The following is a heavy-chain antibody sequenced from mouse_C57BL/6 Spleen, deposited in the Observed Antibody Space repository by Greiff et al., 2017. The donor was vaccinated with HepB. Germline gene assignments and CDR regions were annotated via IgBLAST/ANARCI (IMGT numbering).Heavy chain of an antibody. CDR3: ARSMITTVVGYFDY. D-gene: IGHD1-1*01. V-gene: IGHV1-18*01. Sequence: SGPELVKPGASVKIPCKASGYTFTDYNMDWVKQSHGKSLEWIGDINPNNGGTIYNQKFKGKATLTVDKSSSTAYMELRSLTSEDTAVYYCARSMITTVVGYFDYWGQGTTLTVSS. CDR2: INPNNGGT. J-gene: IGHJ2*01. CDR1: GYTFTDYN.